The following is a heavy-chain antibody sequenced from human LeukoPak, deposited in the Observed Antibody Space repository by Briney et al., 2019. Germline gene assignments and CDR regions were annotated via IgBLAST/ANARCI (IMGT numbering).Heavy chain of an antibody. CDR2: ISSSSSYI. CDR1: GFTFSSYS. J-gene: IGHJ4*02. CDR3: ASLSFLDSSGYFPGNDY. V-gene: IGHV3-21*01. D-gene: IGHD3-22*01. Sequence: PGGSLRLSCAASGFTFSSYSMNWVRQAPGKGLEWVSSISSSSSYIYYADSVKGRFTISRDNAKNSLYLQMNSLRAEDTAVYYCASLSFLDSSGYFPGNDYWGQGTLVTVSS.